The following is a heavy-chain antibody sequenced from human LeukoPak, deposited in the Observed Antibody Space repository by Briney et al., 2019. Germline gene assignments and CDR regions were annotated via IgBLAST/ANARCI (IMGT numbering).Heavy chain of an antibody. V-gene: IGHV3-53*01. J-gene: IGHJ4*02. CDR3: AGRYDSSGYPLH. CDR2: IYSGGNT. CDR1: GFTVSNNY. Sequence: GGSLRLSCAASGFTVSNNYMSWVRQRPGKGLEWVSVIYSGGNTYYADSVRGRFTISRDNSQNTLYLQMNSLRVDDTALYFCAGRYDSSGYPLHWGQGTLVTVSS. D-gene: IGHD3-22*01.